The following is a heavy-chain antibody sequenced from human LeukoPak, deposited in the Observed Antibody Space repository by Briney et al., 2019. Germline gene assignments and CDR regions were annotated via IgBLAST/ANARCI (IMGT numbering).Heavy chain of an antibody. CDR2: IDSSGGYM. CDR3: LRGDRRDY. Sequence: GGSLRLSCEASGFTSNTYSMNWARQAPGKGLEWVSSIDSSGGYMFYADSVKGRFIISRDNAKDSLYLQMNSLRVEDTAVYYCLRGDRRDYWGQGTLVTVSS. J-gene: IGHJ4*02. V-gene: IGHV3-21*06. CDR1: GFTSNTYS.